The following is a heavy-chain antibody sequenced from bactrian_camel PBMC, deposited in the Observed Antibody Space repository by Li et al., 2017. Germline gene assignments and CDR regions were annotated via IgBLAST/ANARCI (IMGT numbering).Heavy chain of an antibody. J-gene: IGHJ4*01. D-gene: IGHD7*01. Sequence: HVQLVESGGGSVQAGGSLRLACTASGGFIPAGSNMGWFRQAPGHECELVSTIASDGSTYYDDSVKDRFTISLENAENTVYLQMNNLKPHDTAVYYCAALSMPSLWCGGQGTQVTVS. CDR2: IASDGST. V-gene: IGHV3S53*01. CDR3: AALSMPSLWC. CDR1: GGFIPAGSN.